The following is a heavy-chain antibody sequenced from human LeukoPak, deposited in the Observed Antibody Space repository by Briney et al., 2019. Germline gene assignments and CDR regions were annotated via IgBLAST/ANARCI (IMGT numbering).Heavy chain of an antibody. J-gene: IGHJ5*02. CDR2: INPSGGST. V-gene: IGHV1-46*01. CDR3: ARDNSVDDIAWWFDP. D-gene: IGHD2-15*01. Sequence: AAVRVSSTASGDTFTINYMRWLRQAPGQGREWMGVINPSGGSTIYAQKFQGRVTMTRDMYTSTDYMELSSLKSEDTAVYYCARDNSVDDIAWWFDPWGQGTLVTVSS. CDR1: GDTFTINY.